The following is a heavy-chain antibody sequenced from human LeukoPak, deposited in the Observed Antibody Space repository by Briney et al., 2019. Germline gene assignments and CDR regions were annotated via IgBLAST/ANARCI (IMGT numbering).Heavy chain of an antibody. CDR2: IYYSGST. CDR1: GGSISSGDYY. Sequence: PSETLSLTCTVSGGSISSGDYYWSWIRQPPGKGLEWIGYIYYSGSTYYNPSLKSRVTISVDTSKNQFSLKLSSVTAADTAVYYCARGEDRRDGYNTFDYWGQGTLVTVSS. D-gene: IGHD5-24*01. J-gene: IGHJ4*02. CDR3: ARGEDRRDGYNTFDY. V-gene: IGHV4-30-4*08.